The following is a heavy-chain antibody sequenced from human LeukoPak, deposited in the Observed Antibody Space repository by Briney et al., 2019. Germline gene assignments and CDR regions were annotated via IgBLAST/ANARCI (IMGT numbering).Heavy chain of an antibody. D-gene: IGHD1-26*01. J-gene: IGHJ4*02. V-gene: IGHV3-30-3*01. CDR1: GFTFSSYA. Sequence: GGSLRLSCAASGFTFSSYAMHWVRQAPGKGLEWVAVISYDGSNKYYADSVKGRFTISRDNCKNTLYLQMNSLRAEDTAVYYCARNLEVGAAGFDYWGQGTLVTVSS. CDR3: ARNLEVGAAGFDY. CDR2: ISYDGSNK.